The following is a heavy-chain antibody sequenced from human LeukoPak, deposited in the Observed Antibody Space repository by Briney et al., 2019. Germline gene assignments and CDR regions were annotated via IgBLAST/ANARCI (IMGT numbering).Heavy chain of an antibody. CDR2: ISGSGSTA. Sequence: GGSLRLSCAASGFSFSSYAPSWVRRAPGKGLEWVSGISGSGSTAVYTDSVKGRFTVSRDNSKNTLYLQMNSLRDEDTAVYYCAKDAQGGSGSYSWGTFDYWGQGTLVTVSS. V-gene: IGHV3-23*01. CDR1: GFSFSSYA. CDR3: AKDAQGGSGSYSWGTFDY. J-gene: IGHJ4*02. D-gene: IGHD3-10*01.